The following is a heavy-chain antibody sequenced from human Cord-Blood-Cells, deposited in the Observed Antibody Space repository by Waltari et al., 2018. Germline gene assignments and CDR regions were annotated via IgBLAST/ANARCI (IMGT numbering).Heavy chain of an antibody. CDR3: ARSIYDYNYYYGMDV. Sequence: QLQLQESGSGLVKPSQTLSLTCAVSGGSISSGGYSWSWIRQPPGKGLEWIGYIYHSGSTYYNPSLKSRVTISVDRSKNQFSLKLSSVTAADTAVYYCARSIYDYNYYYGMDVWGQGTTVTVSS. CDR1: GGSISSGGYS. V-gene: IGHV4-30-2*01. J-gene: IGHJ6*02. CDR2: IYHSGST. D-gene: IGHD5-12*01.